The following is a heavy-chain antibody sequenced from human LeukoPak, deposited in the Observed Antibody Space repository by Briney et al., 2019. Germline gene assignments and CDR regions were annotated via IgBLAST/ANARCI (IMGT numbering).Heavy chain of an antibody. Sequence: SETLSLTCAVSGGSISSSNWWSWVRQPPGKGLEWIGEIYHSGSTNYNPSLKSRVTISVDTSRNQFSLKLSSVTAADTAVYYCASGITIFGVVTRGSIDYWGQGTLVTVSS. CDR2: IYHSGST. D-gene: IGHD3-3*01. J-gene: IGHJ4*02. V-gene: IGHV4-4*02. CDR1: GGSISSSNW. CDR3: ASGITIFGVVTRGSIDY.